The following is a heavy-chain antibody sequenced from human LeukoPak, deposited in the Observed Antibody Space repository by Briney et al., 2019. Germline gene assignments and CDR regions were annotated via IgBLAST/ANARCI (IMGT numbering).Heavy chain of an antibody. Sequence: GGSLRLSRAASGFTLSYKSMHWVRQAPGKGLEWVSSITSSSSYIYYADSVKGRFTTSRDNAKKTLFLQMDSLRAEDTAVYYCARSKWAGSTEGYFDFWGQGALVTVSS. CDR1: GFTLSYKS. V-gene: IGHV3-21*01. CDR3: ARSKWAGSTEGYFDF. CDR2: ITSSSSYI. D-gene: IGHD1-26*01. J-gene: IGHJ4*02.